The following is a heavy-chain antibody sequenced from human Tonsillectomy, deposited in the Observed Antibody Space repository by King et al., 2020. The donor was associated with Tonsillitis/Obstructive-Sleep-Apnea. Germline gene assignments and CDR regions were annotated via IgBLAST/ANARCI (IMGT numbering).Heavy chain of an antibody. CDR3: AGVGAPAYYDFWSGSPYGPGYYYMDV. D-gene: IGHD3-3*01. CDR2: IYYSGST. V-gene: IGHV4-59*01. Sequence: QLQESGPGLVKPSETLSLTCTVSGGSISSYYWSWIRQPPGKGLEWIGYIYYSGSTNYNPSLKSRVTISVDTSKNQFSLKLSSVTAADTAVYYCAGVGAPAYYDFWSGSPYGPGYYYMDVWGKGTTVTVSS. J-gene: IGHJ6*03. CDR1: GGSISSYY.